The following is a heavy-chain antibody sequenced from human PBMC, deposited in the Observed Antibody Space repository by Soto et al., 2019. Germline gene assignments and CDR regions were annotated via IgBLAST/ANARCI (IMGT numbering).Heavy chain of an antibody. V-gene: IGHV1-69*02. CDR3: TIGSWSGEVFDI. D-gene: IGHD2-21*01. Sequence: QVQLVQSGAEVKKPGSSVKVSCKDSGGTFSTYSMFWVRQAPGQGLEWMGRIIPMLGIRNYAQRFQDRVTITADKSTATAHMALSSLRSEDTALYYCTIGSWSGEVFDIWGQGKMVTVSS. CDR1: GGTFSTYS. CDR2: IIPMLGIR. J-gene: IGHJ3*02.